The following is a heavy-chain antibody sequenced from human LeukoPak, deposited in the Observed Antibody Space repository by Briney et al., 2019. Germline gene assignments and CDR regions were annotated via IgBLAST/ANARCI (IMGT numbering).Heavy chain of an antibody. D-gene: IGHD6-19*01. CDR2: VYHSGST. CDR1: GGSISSSNW. V-gene: IGHV4-4*02. Sequence: PSGTLSLTCAVSGGSISSSNWWSWVRQPPGKGLEWIGEVYHSGSTNYNPSLKSRVTISVDKSKNQFSLKLSSVTAADTAVYYCARFERGAVAGTGGDYWGQGTLVTVSS. J-gene: IGHJ4*02. CDR3: ARFERGAVAGTGGDY.